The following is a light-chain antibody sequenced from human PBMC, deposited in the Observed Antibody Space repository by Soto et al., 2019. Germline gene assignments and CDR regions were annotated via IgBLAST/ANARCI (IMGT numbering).Light chain of an antibody. CDR3: QQRSNWPAIT. J-gene: IGKJ5*01. CDR1: QFVSSIS. V-gene: IGKV3-11*01. CDR2: GAS. Sequence: EIVLTQSPGTLSLSPGESATLLCRASQFVSSISLAWYQQKLGQAPRLLIYGASNRATGIPGRFSASGSGTDFTLTISSLEPEDFAVYYCQQRSNWPAITFGQGTRLEIK.